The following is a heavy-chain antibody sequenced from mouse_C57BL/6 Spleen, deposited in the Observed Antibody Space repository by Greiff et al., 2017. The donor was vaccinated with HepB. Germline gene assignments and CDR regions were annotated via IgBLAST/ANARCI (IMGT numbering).Heavy chain of an antibody. V-gene: IGHV1-15*01. CDR1: GYTFTDYE. J-gene: IGHJ4*01. CDR3: TRNSDYVVMDY. Sequence: QVQLQQSGAELVRPGASVTLSCKASGYTFTDYEMHWVKQTPVHGLEWIGAIDPETGGTAYNQKFKGKAILTADKSSSTAYMEIRSMTYEDSAYYYCTRNSDYVVMDYWGQGTSVTVSS. D-gene: IGHD3-2*02. CDR2: IDPETGGT.